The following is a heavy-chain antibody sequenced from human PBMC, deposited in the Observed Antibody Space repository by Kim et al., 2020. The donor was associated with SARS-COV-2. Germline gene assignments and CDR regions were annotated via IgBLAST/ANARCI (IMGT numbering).Heavy chain of an antibody. CDR2: FYTTGNT. D-gene: IGHD6-13*01. Sequence: SETLSLTCTVSGGSISSYYWNWIRQPAGKRLEWIGRFYTTGNTNYNPSLKSRVTMSVDTSMNQFSLRLSSVTAADTAVYYCARGGFSTLYPFDFWGQGTL. CDR3: ARGGFSTLYPFDF. V-gene: IGHV4-4*07. CDR1: GGSISSYY. J-gene: IGHJ4*02.